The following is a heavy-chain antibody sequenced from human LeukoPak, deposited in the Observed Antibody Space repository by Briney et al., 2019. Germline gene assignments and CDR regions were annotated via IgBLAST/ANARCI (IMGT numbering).Heavy chain of an antibody. Sequence: ASVKVSCKASGYTLTGYYMHWVRQAPGQGLEWMGRINPNSGGTNYAQKFQGRVTMTRDTSISTAYMELSRLRSDDTAVYYCARGRTIFGVVINHAFDIWGQGTMVTVSS. D-gene: IGHD3-3*01. J-gene: IGHJ3*02. CDR2: INPNSGGT. CDR3: ARGRTIFGVVINHAFDI. V-gene: IGHV1-2*06. CDR1: GYTLTGYY.